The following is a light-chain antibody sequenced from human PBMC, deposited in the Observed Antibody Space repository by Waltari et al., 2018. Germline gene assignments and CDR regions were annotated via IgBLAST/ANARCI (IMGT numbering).Light chain of an antibody. CDR3: SSYTSTSTLV. CDR1: SSDVGGYDY. V-gene: IGLV2-14*03. Sequence: QSALTQPASVSGSPGQSITISCTGTSSDVGGYDYVSWYQHHPGQAPQLLIFDVSYRPPGGSTPVSGSKSGNTASLTISGLQAEDEADYSCSSYTSTSTLVFGSGTKVTVL. J-gene: IGLJ1*01. CDR2: DVS.